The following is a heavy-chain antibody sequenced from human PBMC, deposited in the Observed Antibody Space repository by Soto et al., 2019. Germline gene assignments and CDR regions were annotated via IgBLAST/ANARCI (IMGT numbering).Heavy chain of an antibody. D-gene: IGHD5-12*01. J-gene: IGHJ4*02. CDR3: TSQPSKDRGYGVDY. Sequence: EVQLLESGGGLVKPGGSLRLSCAASGFSFSSYSMNWVRQAPGKGLEWVSSISSSSSYIYYADSVKGRFTISRDNNKKSLYLQINRLSAEDAAFYYCTSQPSKDRGYGVDYWGQGTLVTVSS. CDR2: ISSSSSYI. V-gene: IGHV3-21*01. CDR1: GFSFSSYS.